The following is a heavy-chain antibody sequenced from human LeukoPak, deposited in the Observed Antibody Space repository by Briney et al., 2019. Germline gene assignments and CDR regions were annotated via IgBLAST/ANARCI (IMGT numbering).Heavy chain of an antibody. V-gene: IGHV3-21*01. Sequence: GGSLRLSCAASGFIFSSYTMNWVRQAPGKGLEWVSFISSSSSYIYHAGSVKGRFTISRDNAENSMYLQMDSLRDEDTAVYYCATETIGRHYDYWGQGTLLTVSS. D-gene: IGHD1-14*01. J-gene: IGHJ4*02. CDR3: ATETIGRHYDY. CDR1: GFIFSSYT. CDR2: ISSSSSYI.